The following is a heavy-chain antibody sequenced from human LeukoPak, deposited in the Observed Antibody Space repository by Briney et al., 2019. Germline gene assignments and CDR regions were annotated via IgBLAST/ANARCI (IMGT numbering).Heavy chain of an antibody. D-gene: IGHD4-23*01. CDR3: AHARGAGNSPTFDI. V-gene: IGHV2-5*01. Sequence: SGPTLVKPTQTLTLTCTFPGFSLSTSAVGVGWIRQPPGKALEWLALVYWNDDKRYSPSLKSRLTITKDTSKNQVVLTMTNMDPVDTATYYCAHARGAGNSPTFDIWGQGTMVTVSS. CDR1: GFSLSTSAVG. J-gene: IGHJ3*02. CDR2: VYWNDDK.